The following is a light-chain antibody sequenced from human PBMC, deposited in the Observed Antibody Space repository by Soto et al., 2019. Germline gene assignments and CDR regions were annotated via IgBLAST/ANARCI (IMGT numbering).Light chain of an antibody. CDR3: QQYGRSPPMYT. J-gene: IGKJ5*01. CDR1: QSVSSSY. V-gene: IGKV3-20*01. CDR2: CAS. Sequence: EIVLTQSPGTLSLSPGERATLSCRASQSVSSSYLAWYQQKPGQAPRLLIYCASSRATGIPDRFSGSGSGTDFTLTISRLEPEDFAVYYCQQYGRSPPMYTFGQGTRLEIK.